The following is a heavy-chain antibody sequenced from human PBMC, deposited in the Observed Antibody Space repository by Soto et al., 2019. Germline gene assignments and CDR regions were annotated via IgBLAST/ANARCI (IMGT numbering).Heavy chain of an antibody. J-gene: IGHJ4*02. CDR3: ARGRYGDY. V-gene: IGHV1-18*01. CDR2: ISAQNDNT. D-gene: IGHD1-1*01. CDR1: GYTFTSYG. Sequence: QVHLVQSGAEVRKPGASVKVSCKGSGYTFTSYGIAWVRQAPGQGLEWMGWISAQNDNTNYAQKVQGRVTVTRDTSTSTAYMELWNLRSDDTAVYYCARGRYGDYWGQGALVTVSS.